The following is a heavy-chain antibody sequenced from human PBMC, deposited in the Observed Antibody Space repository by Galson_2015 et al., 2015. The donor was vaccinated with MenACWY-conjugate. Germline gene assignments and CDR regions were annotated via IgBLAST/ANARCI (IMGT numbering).Heavy chain of an antibody. Sequence: SETLSLTCSVSGGSIYSSDHWWGWIRQPPGKGLEWIASIHHSETTHYNPSLRSRVSISVDTSKNQISLKLSSVSAADTAVYCCARLPRGINLILEGSWGQGILVTVSS. CDR3: ARLPRGINLILEGS. CDR1: GGSIYSSDHW. J-gene: IGHJ5*02. D-gene: IGHD3-22*01. CDR2: IHHSETT. V-gene: IGHV4-39*01.